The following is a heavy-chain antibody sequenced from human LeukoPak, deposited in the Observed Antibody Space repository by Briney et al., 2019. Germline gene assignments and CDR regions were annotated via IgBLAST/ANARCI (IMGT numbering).Heavy chain of an antibody. J-gene: IGHJ4*02. CDR2: ISSSSSYI. D-gene: IGHD6-19*01. V-gene: IGHV3-21*01. Sequence: GGSLRLSCAASGFTFSPYWMHWVRQVPGKGLEWVSSISSSSSYIYYADSVKGRFTISRDNAKNSLYLQMNSLRAEDTAVYYCARDHDSSGWSFDYWGQGTLVTVSS. CDR3: ARDHDSSGWSFDY. CDR1: GFTFSPYW.